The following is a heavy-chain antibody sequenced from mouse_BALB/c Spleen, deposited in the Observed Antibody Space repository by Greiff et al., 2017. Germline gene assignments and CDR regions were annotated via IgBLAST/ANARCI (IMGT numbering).Heavy chain of an antibody. CDR2: IYPGSGST. CDR1: GYTFTSYW. D-gene: IGHD2-4*01. V-gene: IGHV1S22*01. CDR3: TRYYDYDGYFDV. J-gene: IGHJ1*01. Sequence: LQQPGSELVRPGASVKLSCKASGYTFTSYWMHWVKQRHGQGLEWIGNIYPGSGSTNYDEKFKSKGTLTVDTSSSTAYMHLSSLTSEDSAVYYCTRYYDYDGYFDVWGAGTTVTVSS.